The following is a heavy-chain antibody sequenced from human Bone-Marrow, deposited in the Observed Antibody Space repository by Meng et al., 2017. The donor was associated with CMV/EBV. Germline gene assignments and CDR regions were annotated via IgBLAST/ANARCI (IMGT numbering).Heavy chain of an antibody. D-gene: IGHD1-26*01. Sequence: ASVKVSCKASGYTFTDFYMHWVRQAPGQGLEWMGWSNPNSGGTKYAQKFQDRVTMTRDTSIRTAYMELSRLRSEDTAVYFCARWDSPWEEAVDIWGQGTMVTVSS. CDR1: GYTFTDFY. CDR2: SNPNSGGT. V-gene: IGHV1-2*02. CDR3: ARWDSPWEEAVDI. J-gene: IGHJ3*02.